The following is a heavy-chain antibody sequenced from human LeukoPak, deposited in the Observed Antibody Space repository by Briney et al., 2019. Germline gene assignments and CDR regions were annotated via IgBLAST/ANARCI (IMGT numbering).Heavy chain of an antibody. CDR1: GGSISSSSYY. CDR2: IYYSGST. Sequence: SETLSLTCTVSGGSISSSSYYWGWIRQPPGKGLEWIGSIYYSGSTYYNPSLKSRVTISVDTSKNQFSLKLSSVTAADTAVYYCARDSSLAAVANFDYWGQGTLVTVSS. J-gene: IGHJ4*02. V-gene: IGHV4-39*07. D-gene: IGHD6-19*01. CDR3: ARDSSLAAVANFDY.